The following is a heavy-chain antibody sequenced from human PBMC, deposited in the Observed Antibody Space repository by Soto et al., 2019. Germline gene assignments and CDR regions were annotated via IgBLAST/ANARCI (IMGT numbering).Heavy chain of an antibody. Sequence: SETLSLTCAVYGGSFSGYYWSWIRQPPGKGLEWIGEINHSGSTNYNPSLKSRVTISVDTSKNQFSLKLSSVTAADTAVYYCARDNRITGIVAEIDLWGRGTLVTVSS. D-gene: IGHD1-20*01. CDR2: INHSGST. J-gene: IGHJ5*02. V-gene: IGHV4-34*01. CDR3: ARDNRITGIVAEIDL. CDR1: GGSFSGYY.